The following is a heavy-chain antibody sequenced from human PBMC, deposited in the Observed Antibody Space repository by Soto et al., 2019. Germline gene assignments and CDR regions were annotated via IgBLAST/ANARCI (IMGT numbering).Heavy chain of an antibody. D-gene: IGHD3-10*01. J-gene: IGHJ5*02. CDR2: IYYSGST. Sequence: PSEALSLTCTVSGGSISSSSYYCGWIRQPPGKGLEWIGSIYYSGSTYYNPSLKSRVTISVDTSKNQFSLKLSSVTAADTAVYYCARVPSPLWFGELYWFDPWGQGTLVTVSS. CDR3: ARVPSPLWFGELYWFDP. CDR1: GGSISSSSYY. V-gene: IGHV4-39*01.